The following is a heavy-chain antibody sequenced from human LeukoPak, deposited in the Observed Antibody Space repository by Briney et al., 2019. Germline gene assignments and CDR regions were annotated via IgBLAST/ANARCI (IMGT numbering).Heavy chain of an antibody. Sequence: PGGSLRLSCAASGFTFSSYAMHWVRQAPGKGLEYVSAIGSNGGSTYYANSVKGRFTISRDNSKNTLYLQMGSLRAEDMAVYYCARSGFRSSWSEHAEYFQHWGQGTLVTVSS. CDR3: ARSGFRSSWSEHAEYFQH. J-gene: IGHJ1*01. V-gene: IGHV3-64*01. CDR2: IGSNGGST. D-gene: IGHD6-13*01. CDR1: GFTFSSYA.